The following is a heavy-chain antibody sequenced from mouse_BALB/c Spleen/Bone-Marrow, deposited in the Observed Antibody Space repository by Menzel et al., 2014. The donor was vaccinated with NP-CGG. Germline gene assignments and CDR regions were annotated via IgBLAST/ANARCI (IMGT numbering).Heavy chain of an antibody. J-gene: IGHJ3*01. V-gene: IGHV5-12*02. CDR2: ISNGGGST. CDR1: GFTFSDYY. CDR3: ARHNYDETWFAY. Sequence: EVKLVESGGGLVQLGGSLKLSCATSGFTFSDYYMYWVRQTPEKRLEWVAYISNGGGSTYYPDTVKGRFTISRDNAKNTLYLQMSRLKSEDTAMYYCARHNYDETWFAYWGQGTLVTVSA. D-gene: IGHD2-4*01.